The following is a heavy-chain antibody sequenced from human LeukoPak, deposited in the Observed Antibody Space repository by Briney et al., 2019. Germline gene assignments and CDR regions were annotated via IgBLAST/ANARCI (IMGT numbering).Heavy chain of an antibody. CDR3: AREEGGLKAYFDY. V-gene: IGHV4-4*07. D-gene: IGHD6-19*01. Sequence: SETLSLTCTVSGGSISSYYWSWIRQPAGKGLEWIGRIYTSGSTNYNPSLKSRVTMSVDTSKNQFSLKLSSVTAADTSVYYCAREEGGLKAYFDYWAREPWSPSPQ. J-gene: IGHJ4*02. CDR2: IYTSGST. CDR1: GGSISSYY.